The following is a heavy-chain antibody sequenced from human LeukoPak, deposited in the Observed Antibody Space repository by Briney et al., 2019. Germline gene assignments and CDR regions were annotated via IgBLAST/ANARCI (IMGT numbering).Heavy chain of an antibody. D-gene: IGHD2-2*01. CDR1: GGSISSYY. V-gene: IGHV4-4*07. CDR2: IYTSGST. Sequence: SETLSLTCTVSGGSISSYYWSWIRQPAGKGLEWIGRIYTSGSTNYNPSLKSRVTMSVDTSKNQFSLKLSSVTAADTAVYYCASRTYCSSTSCSYNWFDPWGQGTLVTVSS. J-gene: IGHJ5*02. CDR3: ASRTYCSSTSCSYNWFDP.